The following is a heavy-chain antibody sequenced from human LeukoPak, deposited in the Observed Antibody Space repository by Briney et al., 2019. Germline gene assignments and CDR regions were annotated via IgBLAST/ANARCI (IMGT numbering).Heavy chain of an antibody. D-gene: IGHD3-22*01. J-gene: IGHJ4*02. Sequence: GRSLRLSCAASGFIFSSYGMHWVRQAPGKGLEWVAVISYDGSNKYYADSVKGRFTISRDNSKNTLYLQMNSLRAEDTAVYYCAKLGGCYPLNDYWGQGTLVTVSS. CDR2: ISYDGSNK. CDR1: GFIFSSYG. CDR3: AKLGGCYPLNDY. V-gene: IGHV3-30*18.